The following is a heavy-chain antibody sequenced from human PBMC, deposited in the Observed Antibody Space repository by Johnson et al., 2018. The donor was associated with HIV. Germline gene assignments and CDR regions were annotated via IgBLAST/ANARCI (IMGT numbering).Heavy chain of an antibody. CDR2: ISYDGSNK. J-gene: IGHJ3*02. CDR1: GFTFSSYP. D-gene: IGHD6-13*01. V-gene: IGHV3-30*04. Sequence: QVQLVESWGGVVQPGRSLRLSCAASGFTFSSYPMHWVRQAPGKGLEWVAVISYDGSNKYYADSVKGRFTISRDNSKNTLYLQTNSLRAEDTAVYYCARVKQQVVRVGSDAFDIWGQGTMVTVSS. CDR3: ARVKQQVVRVGSDAFDI.